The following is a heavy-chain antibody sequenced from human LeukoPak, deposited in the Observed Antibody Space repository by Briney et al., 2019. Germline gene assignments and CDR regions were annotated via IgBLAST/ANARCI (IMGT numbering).Heavy chain of an antibody. CDR3: ASLRVVARNFDY. V-gene: IGHV4-59*12. Sequence: SETLSLTCTVSGGSISSYYWSWIRQPPGKGLEWIGYIYYSGSTNYNPSLKSRVTISVDTSKNQFSLKLSSVTAADTAVYYCASLRVVARNFDYWGQGTLVTVSS. CDR1: GGSISSYY. D-gene: IGHD2-15*01. J-gene: IGHJ4*02. CDR2: IYYSGST.